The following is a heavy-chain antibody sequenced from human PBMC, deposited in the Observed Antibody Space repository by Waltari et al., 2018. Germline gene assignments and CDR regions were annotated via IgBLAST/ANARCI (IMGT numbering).Heavy chain of an antibody. Sequence: QVQLVQSGAEVKKPGSSVKVSCKASGGTFSSYAISWVRQAPGQGLEWMGRINPIFGTANDAQKVQGRVTITADKSTSTAYMELSSLRSEDTAVYYCARAGTMVQGVIMSYYYYGMDVWGQGTTVTVSS. CDR2: INPIFGTA. V-gene: IGHV1-69*08. J-gene: IGHJ6*02. CDR1: GGTFSSYA. CDR3: ARAGTMVQGVIMSYYYYGMDV. D-gene: IGHD3-10*01.